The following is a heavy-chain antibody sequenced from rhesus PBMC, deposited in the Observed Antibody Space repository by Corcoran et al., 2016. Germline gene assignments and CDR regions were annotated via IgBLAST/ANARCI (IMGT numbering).Heavy chain of an antibody. CDR3: ARFGSYYPNFDF. J-gene: IGHJ4*01. Sequence: QVQLQESGTGLVKPSETLSLTCAVSGGSISGHFWNWIRQPPGKGLEWIGYNGGSMRSPCTNPPLNSRVTISTDTSKTQFSLELSSVTAADTAVYYCARFGSYYPNFDFWGQGVLVTVSS. CDR2: NGGSMRSP. D-gene: IGHD3-16*01. CDR1: GGSISGHF. V-gene: IGHV4-165*02.